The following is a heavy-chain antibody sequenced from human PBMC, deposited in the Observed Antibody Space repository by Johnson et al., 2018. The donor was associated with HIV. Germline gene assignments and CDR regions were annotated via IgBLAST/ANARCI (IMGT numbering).Heavy chain of an antibody. D-gene: IGHD6-19*01. CDR3: AKDRTVAARDAFDI. CDR1: GFTFSSYG. Sequence: VQLVESGGGLVQPGGSLRLSCAASGFTFSSYGMHWVRQAPGTGLEWVAVISYDGSNKYYADSVKGRFTISRDNSKNTLYLQMNSLRAEDTTVYYCAKDRTVAARDAFDIWGQGTMVTVSS. CDR2: ISYDGSNK. J-gene: IGHJ3*02. V-gene: IGHV3-30*18.